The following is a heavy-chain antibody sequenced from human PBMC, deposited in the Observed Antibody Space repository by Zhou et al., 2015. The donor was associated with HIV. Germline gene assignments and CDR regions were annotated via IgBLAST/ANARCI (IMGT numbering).Heavy chain of an antibody. D-gene: IGHD2-2*01. CDR2: IIPIFGTA. CDR3: ARVPAALKAYYYYYGMDV. V-gene: IGHV1-69*06. J-gene: IGHJ6*02. Sequence: QVQLVQSGAEVKKPGSSVKVSCKASGGTFSSYAISWVRQAPGQGLEWMGGIIPIFGTANYAQKFQGRVTITADKSTSTAYMELSSLRSEDTAVYYCARVPAALKAYYYYYGMDVWGQGTTVTVSS. CDR1: GGTFSSYA.